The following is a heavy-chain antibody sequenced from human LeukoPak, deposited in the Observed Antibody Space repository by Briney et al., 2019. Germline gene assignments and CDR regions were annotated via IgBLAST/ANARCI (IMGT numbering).Heavy chain of an antibody. V-gene: IGHV3-9*01. J-gene: IGHJ6*02. D-gene: IGHD2-15*01. CDR3: AAGPVVAATAPYYYYGMDV. CDR2: ISWNSGSI. CDR1: GFTFDDYA. Sequence: GGSLRLSCAASGFTFDDYAMHRVRQAPGKGLEWVSGISWNSGSIGYADPVKGRFTISRDNAKNSLYLQMNSLRAEDTALYYCAAGPVVAATAPYYYYGMDVWGQGTTVTVSS.